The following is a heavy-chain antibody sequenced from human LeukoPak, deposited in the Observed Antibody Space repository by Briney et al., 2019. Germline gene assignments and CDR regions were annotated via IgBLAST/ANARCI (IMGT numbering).Heavy chain of an antibody. CDR3: ARGGYTYDRAFDI. CDR2: ISSSSTTI. Sequence: GGSLRLSCADSGVTFSVYSMNWVRQAPGQGLEWISYISSSSTTINYADSVKGRFTISRDNAKNSLYLQMNSLRAEDTAVYYCARGGYTYDRAFDIWGQGTMVTVSS. J-gene: IGHJ3*02. D-gene: IGHD6-13*01. CDR1: GVTFSVYS. V-gene: IGHV3-48*04.